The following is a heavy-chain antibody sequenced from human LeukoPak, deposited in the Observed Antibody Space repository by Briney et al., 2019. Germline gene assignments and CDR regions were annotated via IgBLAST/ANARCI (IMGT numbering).Heavy chain of an antibody. J-gene: IGHJ3*02. D-gene: IGHD1-20*01. CDR1: GGSISSYY. CDR2: IYYSGST. V-gene: IGHV4-59*12. CDR3: ARGRVTGADDAFDI. Sequence: PSETLSLTCTVSGGSISSYYWSWIRQPPGKGLEWIGYIYYSGSTNYNPSLKSRVTISVDTSKNQFSLKLSSVTAADTAVYYCARGRVTGADDAFDIWGQGTMVTVSS.